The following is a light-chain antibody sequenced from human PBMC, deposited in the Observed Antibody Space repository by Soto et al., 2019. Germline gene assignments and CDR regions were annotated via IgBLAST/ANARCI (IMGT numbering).Light chain of an antibody. J-gene: IGKJ1*01. Sequence: EIVTPQSPATLSVSPGESSTLSCRASQSVNSKLAWYQQNPGQAPRLLIYGASTRATGIPARFSGSGSGTEFTLTISSLQSEDLAVYYCQQYNDWPPWTFGQGTKVDIK. V-gene: IGKV3-15*01. CDR1: QSVNSK. CDR2: GAS. CDR3: QQYNDWPPWT.